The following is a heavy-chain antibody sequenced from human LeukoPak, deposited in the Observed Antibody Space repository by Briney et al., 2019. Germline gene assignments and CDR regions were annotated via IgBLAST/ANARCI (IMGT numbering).Heavy chain of an antibody. CDR1: GFTFSSYV. D-gene: IGHD2-15*01. CDR2: TSSSDAGT. V-gene: IGHV3-23*01. J-gene: IGHJ4*02. CDR3: AKAPVTFCSGVYCYPFDY. Sequence: GGSLRLSCAASGFTFSSYVMHWVRQAPGKGLEWVSATSSSDAGTYYADSVRGRFTISRDNSKNTLYLQMNSLRAEDAAVYYCAKAPVTFCSGVYCYPFDYWGQGTLVTVSS.